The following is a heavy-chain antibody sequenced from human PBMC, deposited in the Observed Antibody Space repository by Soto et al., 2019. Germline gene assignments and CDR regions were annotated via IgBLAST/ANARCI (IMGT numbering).Heavy chain of an antibody. V-gene: IGHV1-8*01. CDR3: ARLTNPYGSGTYSSLWFDP. D-gene: IGHD3-10*01. CDR2: MNPNSGNT. CDR1: GYTFTSYD. J-gene: IGHJ5*02. Sequence: ASVKVSCKASGYTFTSYDINWVRQATGQGLEWMGWMNPNSGNTGYAQKFQGRVTMTRNTSISTAYMELSSLRSEDTAVYYCARLTNPYGSGTYSSLWFDPWGQGTLVTVSS.